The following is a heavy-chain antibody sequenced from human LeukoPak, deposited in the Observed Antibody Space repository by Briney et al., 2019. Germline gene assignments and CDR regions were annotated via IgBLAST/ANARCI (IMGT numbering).Heavy chain of an antibody. V-gene: IGHV3-30*02. CDR1: GFTFCSYG. CDR2: IRYDGSNK. J-gene: IGHJ3*02. CDR3: AKGGLRTDDAFDI. Sequence: GGSLRLSCAASGFTFCSYGMHWVRQAPGKGLEWVAFIRYDGSNKYYADSVKGRFTISRDNSKNTLYLQMNSLRAEDTAVYYCAKGGLRTDDAFDIWGQGTMVTVSS. D-gene: IGHD1-1*01.